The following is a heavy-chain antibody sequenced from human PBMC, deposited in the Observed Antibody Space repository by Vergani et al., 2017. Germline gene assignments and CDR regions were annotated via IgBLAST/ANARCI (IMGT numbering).Heavy chain of an antibody. Sequence: EVQLVESGGGLVQPGRSLRLSCAASGFTFDDYAMHWVRQAPGKGLEWVSGISWNSGSIGYADSVKGRFTISRDNAKNSLYLQMNSLRAEDTALYYCAKDIQEHTMVRGNNWFDPWGQGTLVTVSS. CDR1: GFTFDDYA. CDR2: ISWNSGSI. J-gene: IGHJ5*02. D-gene: IGHD3-10*01. CDR3: AKDIQEHTMVRGNNWFDP. V-gene: IGHV3-9*01.